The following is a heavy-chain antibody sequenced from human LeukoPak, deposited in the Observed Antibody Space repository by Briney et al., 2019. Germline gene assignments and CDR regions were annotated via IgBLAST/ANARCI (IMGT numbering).Heavy chain of an antibody. Sequence: GGSLRLSCAASGFTVSTSYMNWVRQAPGKGLEWVSVIYSGGRTSYADSVKGRFTISRDNAKNSLYLQMNSLRAEDTAVYYCARNKKGDRYTYGHDYWGQGTLVTVSS. CDR3: ARNKKGDRYTYGHDY. CDR1: GFTVSTSY. CDR2: IYSGGRT. J-gene: IGHJ4*02. D-gene: IGHD5-18*01. V-gene: IGHV3-53*01.